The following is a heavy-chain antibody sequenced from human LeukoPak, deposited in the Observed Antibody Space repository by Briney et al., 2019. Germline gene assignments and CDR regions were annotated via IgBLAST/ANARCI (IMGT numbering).Heavy chain of an antibody. Sequence: GGSLRLSCAASGFTFSSYGMHWVRQAPGKGLGWVAVISYDGSNKYYADSVKGRFTISRDNSKNTLYLQMNSLRAEDTAVHYCAKNLWFGELYNGMDVRGKGTTVTVSS. D-gene: IGHD3-10*01. CDR2: ISYDGSNK. V-gene: IGHV3-30*18. J-gene: IGHJ6*04. CDR3: AKNLWFGELYNGMDV. CDR1: GFTFSSYG.